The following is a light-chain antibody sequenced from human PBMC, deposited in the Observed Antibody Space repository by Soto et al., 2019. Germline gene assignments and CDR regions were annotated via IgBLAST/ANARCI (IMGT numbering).Light chain of an antibody. CDR1: QSLLQSDGNTY. CDR2: AAS. CDR3: QQSYSGPLT. Sequence: MTQTPLSLSVTPGQPASICCKSSQSLLQSDGNTYLNWYQQKPGKAPKVLIYAASSLQSGVPSRFSGIGSGTDFTLSISSLQPEDFATYYCQQSYSGPLTFGGGTKVDIK. V-gene: IGKV1-39*01. J-gene: IGKJ4*01.